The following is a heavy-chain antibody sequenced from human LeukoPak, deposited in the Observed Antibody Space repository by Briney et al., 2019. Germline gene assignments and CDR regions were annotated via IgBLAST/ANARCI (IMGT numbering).Heavy chain of an antibody. CDR3: AREGACSTSCAPFRGAFDI. Sequence: ASVKVSCKASGYTFTSYGISWVRQAPGQGLEWMGWISAYNGNTNYAQKLQGRVTMTRDTSTSTVYMELSSLRSEDTAVYYCAREGACSTSCAPFRGAFDIWGQGTMVTVSS. V-gene: IGHV1-18*01. CDR1: GYTFTSYG. D-gene: IGHD2-2*01. J-gene: IGHJ3*02. CDR2: ISAYNGNT.